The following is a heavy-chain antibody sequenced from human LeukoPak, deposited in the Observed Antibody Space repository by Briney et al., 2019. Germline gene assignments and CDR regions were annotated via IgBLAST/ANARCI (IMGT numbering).Heavy chain of an antibody. J-gene: IGHJ4*02. V-gene: IGHV3-9*01. D-gene: IGHD3-10*01. CDR1: GFTFDDYA. CDR2: ITWNSDSI. Sequence: GGSLRLSCAASGFTFDDYAMHWVRQAPGKGLEWVSGITWNSDSIDYADSVKGRFTISRDNAKNSLYLQMNSLRADDTALYYCAKDWNYDGSGSFWDWGQGTLVIVSS. CDR3: AKDWNYDGSGSFWD.